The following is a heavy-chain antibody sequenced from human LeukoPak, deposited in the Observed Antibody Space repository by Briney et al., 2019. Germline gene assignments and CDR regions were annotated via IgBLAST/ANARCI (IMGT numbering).Heavy chain of an antibody. Sequence: GRSLRLSCAASGFTFDDYAMHWDRQAPGNGLQRLSDISCNSGSIGYADSVKGRFTISRDNAKNSLYLQMNSLRAEDTALYYCAKDGLEWELTSAFDIWGQGTMVTVSS. D-gene: IGHD1-26*01. CDR2: ISCNSGSI. V-gene: IGHV3-9*01. CDR3: AKDGLEWELTSAFDI. CDR1: GFTFDDYA. J-gene: IGHJ3*02.